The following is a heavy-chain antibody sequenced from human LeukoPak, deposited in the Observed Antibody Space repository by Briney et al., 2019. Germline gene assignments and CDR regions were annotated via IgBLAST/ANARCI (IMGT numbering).Heavy chain of an antibody. CDR1: GGSFSDYF. CDR2: INHSGRT. V-gene: IGHV4-34*01. Sequence: SETLSLTCAVYGGSFSDYFWGWNRQPPGKGLEWIGEINHSGRTYYNPSLKSRVTISVDTSKNQFSLNLSSVTAADTAVYYCARDVVVVPPAIHYGMDVWGQGTTVTVSS. CDR3: ARDVVVVPPAIHYGMDV. D-gene: IGHD2-2*01. J-gene: IGHJ6*02.